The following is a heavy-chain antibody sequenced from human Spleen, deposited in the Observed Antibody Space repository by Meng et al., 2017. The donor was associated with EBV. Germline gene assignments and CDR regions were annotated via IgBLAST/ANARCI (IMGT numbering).Heavy chain of an antibody. D-gene: IGHD3-10*01. CDR3: ASPYGSGTGWFDP. CDR2: IYYSGST. J-gene: IGHJ5*02. CDR1: GGSISSSSYY. V-gene: IGHV4-39*07. Sequence: HLQLQESGPGLVKPSETLSLTCTVSGGSISSSSYYWGWIRQPPGKGLEWIGSIYYSGSTYYNPSLKSRVTISVDTSKNQFSLKLSSVTAADTAVYYCASPYGSGTGWFDPWGQGTLVTVSS.